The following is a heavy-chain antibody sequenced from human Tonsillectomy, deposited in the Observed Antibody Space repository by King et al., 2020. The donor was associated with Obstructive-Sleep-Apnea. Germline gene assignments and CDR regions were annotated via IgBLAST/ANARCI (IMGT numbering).Heavy chain of an antibody. J-gene: IGHJ4*02. V-gene: IGHV3-7*01. CDR1: GFPLRNYW. D-gene: IGHD2-21*02. CDR3: AREGISDCGDDCPFDY. CDR2: IKEDGSEK. Sequence: VQLVESGGGLVQPGGSLRLSCAASGFPLRNYWMSWVRQAPGKGLEWVANIKEDGSEKYYVDSVKGRFTISRDNAKNSLLLQMNSLRAEDTAVYYCAREGISDCGDDCPFDYWGQGSQVTVSS.